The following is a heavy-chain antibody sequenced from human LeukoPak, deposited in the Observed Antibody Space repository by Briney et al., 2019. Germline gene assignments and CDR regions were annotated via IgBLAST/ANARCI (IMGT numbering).Heavy chain of an antibody. Sequence: SETLSLTCTVSGGSISSYYWSWIRQPAGKGLEWIGRIYTSGSTNYNPSLKSRVTMSVDTSKNQFSLKLSSVTAADTAVYYCARVRDSSGWYYWYFDLWGRGTLVTVSS. D-gene: IGHD6-19*01. CDR2: IYTSGST. V-gene: IGHV4-4*07. CDR1: GGSISSYY. J-gene: IGHJ2*01. CDR3: ARVRDSSGWYYWYFDL.